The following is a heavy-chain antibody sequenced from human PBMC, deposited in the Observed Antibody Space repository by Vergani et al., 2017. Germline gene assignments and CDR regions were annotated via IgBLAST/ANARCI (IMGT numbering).Heavy chain of an antibody. D-gene: IGHD6-6*01. CDR3: VKGAGSPNFCYYCMDV. CDR2: ISWSSDSI. CDR1: GFTFDDYA. Sequence: VQLVGSGGGLVKPGGSLRLSCAASGFTFDDYAMHWVRQIPGKGLEWVSGISWSSDSIGYADSVKGRFSISRDNARNSLYLQMNSLKTEDTALYYCVKGAGSPNFCYYCMDVWGKGTAVTVSS. J-gene: IGHJ6*03. V-gene: IGHV3-9*01.